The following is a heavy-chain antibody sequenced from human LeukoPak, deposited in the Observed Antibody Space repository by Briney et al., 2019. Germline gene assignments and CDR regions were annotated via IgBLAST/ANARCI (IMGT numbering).Heavy chain of an antibody. J-gene: IGHJ4*02. CDR2: IYPGDSDA. Sequence: GESLKISCKGSGYSFTTYWIGWVRQMPGKGLEWMGIIYPGDSDARYSPSFQGQVTISADKSISTAYLQWSSLKASDTAMYYCARRRDLYSGSYYPFDYWGQGTLVTVSS. CDR1: GYSFTTYW. CDR3: ARRRDLYSGSYYPFDY. V-gene: IGHV5-51*01. D-gene: IGHD1-26*01.